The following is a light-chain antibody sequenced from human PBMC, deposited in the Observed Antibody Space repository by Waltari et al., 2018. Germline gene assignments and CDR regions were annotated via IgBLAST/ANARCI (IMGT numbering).Light chain of an antibody. CDR3: SSYTSSSTYV. Sequence: QSALTQPASVSGSPGQSITISCTGNSRDVGGYNYVSWYQQHPGKAPKLMIYEVSNRPSGVSNRFSGSKSGNTASLTISGLQAEDEADYYYSSYTSSSTYVFGTGTKVTVL. J-gene: IGLJ1*01. CDR1: SRDVGGYNY. CDR2: EVS. V-gene: IGLV2-14*01.